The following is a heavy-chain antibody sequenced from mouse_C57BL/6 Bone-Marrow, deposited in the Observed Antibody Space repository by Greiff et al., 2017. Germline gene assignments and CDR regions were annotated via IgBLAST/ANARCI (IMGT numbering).Heavy chain of an antibody. CDR3: ARRAGRGAMDY. Sequence: EVKLMESGGGLVQPGGSLKLSCAASGFTFSDYGMAWVRQAPRKGPEWVAFISNLAYSIYYADTVKGRCTISREQAKNTLYLEMCSLRSEDTAMYYCARRAGRGAMDYWGQGTSVTVSS. J-gene: IGHJ4*01. CDR1: GFTFSDYG. D-gene: IGHD3-3*01. V-gene: IGHV5-15*01. CDR2: ISNLAYSI.